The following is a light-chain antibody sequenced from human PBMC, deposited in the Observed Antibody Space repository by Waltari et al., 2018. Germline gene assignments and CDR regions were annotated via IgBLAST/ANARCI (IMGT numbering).Light chain of an antibody. V-gene: IGKV3-15*01. CDR1: QSVSSD. CDR2: EAS. Sequence: EILMTQSPGTLSVSPGERATLSCRASQSVSSDLAWYQQKPGQAPRLLIYEASTRATGIPDRFCGRGSGTEFTLTISSLQPEDFGLYYCQQYNNWPPLTFGGGTKVEIK. CDR3: QQYNNWPPLT. J-gene: IGKJ4*01.